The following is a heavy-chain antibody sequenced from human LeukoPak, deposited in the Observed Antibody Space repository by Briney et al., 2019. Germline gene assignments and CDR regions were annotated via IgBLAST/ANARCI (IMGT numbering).Heavy chain of an antibody. CDR3: AKSFRGSKPYYYGSGGYYYYYYYYMDV. D-gene: IGHD3-10*01. CDR1: GFTFSSYW. CDR2: IKQDGSEK. V-gene: IGHV3-7*03. J-gene: IGHJ6*03. Sequence: GGSLRLSCAASGFTFSSYWMSWVRQAPGKGLEWVANIKQDGSEKYYVDSVKGRFTISRDNSKNTLYLQMNSLRAEDTAVYYCAKSFRGSKPYYYGSGGYYYYYYYYMDVWGKGTTVTISS.